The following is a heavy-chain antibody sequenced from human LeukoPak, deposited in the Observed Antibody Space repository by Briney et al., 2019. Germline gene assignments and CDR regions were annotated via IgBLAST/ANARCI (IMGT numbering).Heavy chain of an antibody. CDR2: ISSSSRTI. V-gene: IGHV3-48*01. D-gene: IGHD3-10*01. CDR3: AKDLVTGSLDY. CDR1: GFTFSNYN. Sequence: GGSLRLSCAASGFTFSNYNMNWVRQAPGKGLEWVSYISSSSRTIYYADSVKGRFTISRANSENTLYLQMHSLRAEDTAVYYCAKDLVTGSLDYWGLGTLVTVSS. J-gene: IGHJ4*02.